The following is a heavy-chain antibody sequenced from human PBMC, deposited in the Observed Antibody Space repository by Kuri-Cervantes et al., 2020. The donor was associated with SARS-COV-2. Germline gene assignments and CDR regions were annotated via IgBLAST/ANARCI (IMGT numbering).Heavy chain of an antibody. CDR2: IYGGGSST. Sequence: ETLSLTCAAFGFTFSSYAMGWVRQALGKGLEWVAVIYGGGSSTYYADSVKGRFTISRDNSKNTLYLQMNSLRAEDTAVYYCAKDGDLDYWGKGTMVTVSS. CDR1: GFTFSSYA. D-gene: IGHD2-21*01. J-gene: IGHJ4*02. CDR3: AKDGDLDY. V-gene: IGHV3-23*03.